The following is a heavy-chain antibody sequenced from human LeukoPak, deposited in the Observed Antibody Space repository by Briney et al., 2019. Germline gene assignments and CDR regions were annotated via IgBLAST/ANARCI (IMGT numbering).Heavy chain of an antibody. Sequence: PSETLSLTCTVSSGSISSYYWCWIRQPAGKGLEWIGRIYTTGSTNYNPSLKSRVTMSVDTSKNQFSLKLSSVTAADTAVYYCARVEKDYDILTGYYTPAYFDYWGQGTLVTVSS. CDR3: ARVEKDYDILTGYYTPAYFDY. CDR2: IYTTGST. J-gene: IGHJ4*02. CDR1: SGSISSYY. D-gene: IGHD3-9*01. V-gene: IGHV4-4*07.